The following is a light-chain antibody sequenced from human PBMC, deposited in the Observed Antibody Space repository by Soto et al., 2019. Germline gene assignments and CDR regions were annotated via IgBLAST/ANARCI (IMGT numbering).Light chain of an antibody. J-gene: IGLJ2*01. CDR3: QSYDRSLSVVV. Sequence: QSVLTQPPSVSGAPGQRVTISCTGSSSNIGAGYDVHWYQQLPGTAPKLLIYGNSNRPSGVPHRFSGSKSGTSASLAITGLQAEDEADYCCQSYDRSLSVVVFGGGTKLTVL. CDR2: GNS. V-gene: IGLV1-40*01. CDR1: SSNIGAGYD.